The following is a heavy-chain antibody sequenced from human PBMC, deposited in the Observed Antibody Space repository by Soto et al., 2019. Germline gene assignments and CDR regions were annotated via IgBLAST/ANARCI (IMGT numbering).Heavy chain of an antibody. V-gene: IGHV1-18*01. J-gene: IGHJ5*02. CDR2: ISAYNGNT. CDR1: GYTFPNYG. Sequence: QVQLVQSGAEVKKPGASVKVSCKASGYTFPNYGITWVRQAPGQGLEWMGWISAYNGNTNYAQNLQGRVTMTTDPSTRTAYMEVRSLTSDDTAVYYCARKSSSSSWFDPWGQGTLVTVSS. CDR3: ARKSSSSSWFDP. D-gene: IGHD6-6*01.